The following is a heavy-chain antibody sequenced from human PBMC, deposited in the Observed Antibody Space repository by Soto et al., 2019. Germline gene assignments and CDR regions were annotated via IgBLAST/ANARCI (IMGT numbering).Heavy chain of an antibody. CDR3: ARPNYYDSRGYVHDAFDI. CDR2: ISAYNGNT. D-gene: IGHD3-22*01. V-gene: IGHV1-18*04. J-gene: IGHJ3*02. CDR1: GYTFTSYG. Sequence: ASVKVSCKASGYTFTSYGISWVRQAPGQGLEWMGWISAYNGNTNYAQKLQGRVTMTTDTSTSTAYMELRSLRSDDTAVYYCARPNYYDSRGYVHDAFDIWGQGTMVTVSS.